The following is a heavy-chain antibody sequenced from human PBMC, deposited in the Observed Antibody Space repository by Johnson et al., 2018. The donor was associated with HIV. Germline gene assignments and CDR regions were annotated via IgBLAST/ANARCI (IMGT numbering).Heavy chain of an antibody. CDR2: ISGSGGST. D-gene: IGHD1-14*01. CDR3: AKDGGSPDDAFDI. CDR1: GFTFDDYA. J-gene: IGHJ3*02. V-gene: IGHV3-23*04. Sequence: VQLVESGGGLVQPGRSLRLSCAASGFTFDDYAMHWVRQPPGKGLEWVSGISGSGGSTYYADSVKGRFTISRDNSKNTLYLQMNSLRAEDTAVYYCAKDGGSPDDAFDIWGQGTMVTVSS.